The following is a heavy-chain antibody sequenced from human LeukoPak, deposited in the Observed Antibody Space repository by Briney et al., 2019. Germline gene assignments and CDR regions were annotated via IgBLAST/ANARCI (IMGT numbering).Heavy chain of an antibody. CDR1: RFTFSGST. J-gene: IGHJ4*02. D-gene: IGHD3-9*01. CDR3: TSRIDSLDY. CDR2: IRSKANSYAT. Sequence: PGGSLRLSSAASRFTFSGSTTHGVRQASGKGLEWVGRIRSKANSYATAYAASVKGRSTISRDDSKNTAYLQMNSLKTEDTAVYYCTSRIDSLDYWGQGTLVTVSS. V-gene: IGHV3-73*01.